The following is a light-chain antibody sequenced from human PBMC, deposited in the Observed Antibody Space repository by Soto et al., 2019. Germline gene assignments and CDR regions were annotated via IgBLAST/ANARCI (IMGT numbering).Light chain of an antibody. CDR1: QSVSSSY. J-gene: IGKJ1*01. V-gene: IGKV3-20*01. Sequence: EIGLTQSPGTQSLSPGERATLSCRASQSVSSSYLAWYQQKPGQAPRLLIYGASSRATGIPDRFSGSGSGTDFTLTISRLEPEDFAVYYCQQYGSSPWTFGQGTKVDIK. CDR2: GAS. CDR3: QQYGSSPWT.